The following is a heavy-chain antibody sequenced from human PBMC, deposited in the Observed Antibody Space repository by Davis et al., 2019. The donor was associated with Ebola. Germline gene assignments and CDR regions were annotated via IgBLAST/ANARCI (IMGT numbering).Heavy chain of an antibody. Sequence: AASVTVSCKASVYTFPSYAMHRVRQVPGQRLEWMGWINPGNGNTKYSQKFQGRVTITRDTSASTAYMELSSLRSEDTAVYYCARGSSKAYYYYGMDVWGQGTTVTVSS. D-gene: IGHD6-6*01. CDR3: ARGSSKAYYYYGMDV. CDR1: VYTFPSYA. J-gene: IGHJ6*02. V-gene: IGHV1-3*01. CDR2: INPGNGNT.